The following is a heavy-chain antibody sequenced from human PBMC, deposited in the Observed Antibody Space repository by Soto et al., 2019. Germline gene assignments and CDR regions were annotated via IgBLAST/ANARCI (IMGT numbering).Heavy chain of an antibody. CDR3: ARYIRGPTVFYFDF. V-gene: IGHV3-23*01. Sequence: QPGGSLRLSCAASGFTYRSYAMTWARQAPGKGLERVPAVTYNGDYTYYADSVKGRFTISRDNSKEKVDLKMNSLPAEDTAVYYFARYIRGPTVFYFDFWGPGVRVTVSS. CDR1: GFTYRSYA. J-gene: IGHJ4*02. CDR2: VTYNGDYT. D-gene: IGHD3-3*02.